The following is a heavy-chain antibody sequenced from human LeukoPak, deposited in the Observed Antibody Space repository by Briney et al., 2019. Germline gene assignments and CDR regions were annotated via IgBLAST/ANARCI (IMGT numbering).Heavy chain of an antibody. V-gene: IGHV3-11*01. D-gene: IGHD6-13*01. CDR1: GFTFSDYY. CDR3: ARVGGSSIAAAGAYYCYGMDV. Sequence: PGGSLRLSCAASGFTFSDYYMSWIRQAPGKGLEWVSYISSSGSTIYYADSVKGRFTISRDNAKNSLYLRMNSLRAEDTAVYYCARVGGSSIAAAGAYYCYGMDVWGQGTTVTVSS. CDR2: ISSSGSTI. J-gene: IGHJ6*02.